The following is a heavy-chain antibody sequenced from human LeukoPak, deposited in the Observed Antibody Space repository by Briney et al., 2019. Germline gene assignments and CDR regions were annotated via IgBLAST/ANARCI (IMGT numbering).Heavy chain of an antibody. CDR1: GGSISSGGYY. Sequence: TLSLICTVSGGSISSGGYYWSWIRQHPGKGLEWIGYIYYSGSTYYNPSLKSRVTISVDTSKNQFSLKLSSVTAADTAVYYCARIYDSSGYYYGDTLDFDYWGQGTLVTVSS. CDR2: IYYSGST. CDR3: ARIYDSSGYYYGDTLDFDY. J-gene: IGHJ4*02. D-gene: IGHD3-22*01. V-gene: IGHV4-31*03.